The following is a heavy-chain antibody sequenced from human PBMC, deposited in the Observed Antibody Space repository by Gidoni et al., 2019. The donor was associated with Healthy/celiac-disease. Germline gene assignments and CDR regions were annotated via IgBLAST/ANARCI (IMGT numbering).Heavy chain of an antibody. V-gene: IGHV3-30-3*01. CDR2: ISYDGSNK. J-gene: IGHJ4*01. Sequence: QVQLVESGGGVVQPGRSLRLSCAASGFTFRSYAMHWVRQAPGKGLEWVAVISYDGSNKYYADSVKGRFTISRDNSKNTLYLQMNSLRAEDTAVYYCARDSAAAGTEDFDYWGQGTLVTVSS. D-gene: IGHD6-13*01. CDR3: ARDSAAAGTEDFDY. CDR1: GFTFRSYA.